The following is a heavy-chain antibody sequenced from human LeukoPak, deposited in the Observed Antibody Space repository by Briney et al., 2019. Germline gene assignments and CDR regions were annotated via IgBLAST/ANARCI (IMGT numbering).Heavy chain of an antibody. J-gene: IGHJ4*02. Sequence: GGSLRLSCAASGFTFSSYAMSWVRQAPGKGLEWVSAISGSGGSTYYADSVKGRFTISRDNSKNTLYLRMNSLRAEDTALYYCARIRGTERWLQLGQFDYWGQGTLVTVSS. V-gene: IGHV3-23*01. CDR1: GFTFSSYA. CDR2: ISGSGGST. CDR3: ARIRGTERWLQLGQFDY. D-gene: IGHD5-24*01.